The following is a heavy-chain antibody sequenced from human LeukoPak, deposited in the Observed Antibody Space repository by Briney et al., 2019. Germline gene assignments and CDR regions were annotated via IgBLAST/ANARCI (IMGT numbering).Heavy chain of an antibody. CDR3: ARDPGGTGGHY. CDR2: IWYDGSNK. CDR1: GFTFSSYG. D-gene: IGHD2-15*01. Sequence: GGSLRLSCAASGFTFSSYGMHWVRQAPGKGLEWVAVIWYDGSNKYYADSVKGRFTISRDNSKNTLYLQMNSLRAEDTAVYYCARDPGGTGGHYWGRGTLVTVSS. J-gene: IGHJ4*02. V-gene: IGHV3-33*01.